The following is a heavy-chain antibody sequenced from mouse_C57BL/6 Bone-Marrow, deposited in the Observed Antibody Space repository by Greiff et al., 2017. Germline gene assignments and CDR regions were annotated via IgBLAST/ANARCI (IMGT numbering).Heavy chain of an antibody. J-gene: IGHJ2*01. Sequence: QVQLQQSGAELAKPGASVKLSCKASGYTFTSYWMHWVKQRPGQGLEWIGYINPSRGFTKYNQKFKDKAKLTAGKSSSTACVQLCSLTCEDSAVYYGASWGLGFDYWGEGTTLTVS. V-gene: IGHV1-7*01. CDR3: ASWGLGFDY. CDR1: GYTFTSYW. CDR2: INPSRGFT.